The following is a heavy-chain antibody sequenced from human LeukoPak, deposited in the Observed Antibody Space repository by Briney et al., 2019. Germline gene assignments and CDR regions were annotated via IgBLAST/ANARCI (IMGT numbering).Heavy chain of an antibody. D-gene: IGHD6-19*01. CDR1: GYTFTGYY. CDR3: ARDKSGNSGWYSYFDY. J-gene: IGHJ4*02. V-gene: IGHV1-2*02. CDR2: INPNSGDT. Sequence: GASVKVSCKASGYTFTGYYTHWVRQAPGQGLEWMGWINPNSGDTNYAKKFQGRVTMTRDTSISTAYMELSRLRSDDTAVYYCARDKSGNSGWYSYFDYWGQGTLVTVSS.